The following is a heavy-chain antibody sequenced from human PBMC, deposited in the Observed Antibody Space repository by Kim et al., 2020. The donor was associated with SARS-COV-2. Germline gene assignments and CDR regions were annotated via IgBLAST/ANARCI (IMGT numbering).Heavy chain of an antibody. Sequence: GGSLRLSCAASGFTFSSYYLNWVRQIPGKGLEWVANINQDGSEKYYVDSVKGRFTIFRDDGKNSLYLQMNSLRVEDTAVYYCSRDRSVTGRPRAFGPWARGTLVTVSS. CDR2: INQDGSEK. CDR3: SRDRSVTGRPRAFGP. D-gene: IGHD6-6*01. V-gene: IGHV3-7*01. J-gene: IGHJ5*02. CDR1: GFTFSSYY.